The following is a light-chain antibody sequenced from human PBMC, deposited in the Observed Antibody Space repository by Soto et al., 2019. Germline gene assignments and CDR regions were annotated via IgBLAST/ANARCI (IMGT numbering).Light chain of an antibody. V-gene: IGKV3-20*01. CDR1: QSLNSNY. CDR2: GAF. J-gene: IGKJ1*01. CDR3: QQYGSSPWK. Sequence: ETMVTLSTGTVSLAPEESTTRTCRASQSLNSNYLAWYQRKAGQAPRLLIYGAFNRATGIPDRFSGSESGTDFTLTISRVEPEDFAVYYCQQYGSSPWKFGQGTKVDIK.